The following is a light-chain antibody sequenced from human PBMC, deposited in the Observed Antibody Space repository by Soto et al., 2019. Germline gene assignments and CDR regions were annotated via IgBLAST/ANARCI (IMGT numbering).Light chain of an antibody. Sequence: EIVLTQSPGTLSLSPGERATLSCRASHSVSSSYLAWYQQKPGQAPRLRIYGASSRATGIPDRFSGSGSGSDFTLTISRLEPEDFALYYCQQYSSSLRTFGQGTKV. CDR3: QQYSSSLRT. CDR2: GAS. J-gene: IGKJ1*01. V-gene: IGKV3-20*01. CDR1: HSVSSSY.